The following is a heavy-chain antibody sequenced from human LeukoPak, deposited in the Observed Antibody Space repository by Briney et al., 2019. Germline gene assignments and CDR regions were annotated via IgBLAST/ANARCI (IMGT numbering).Heavy chain of an antibody. CDR1: GYTFTSYA. D-gene: IGHD2-2*01. CDR2: INAGNGNT. Sequence: ASVKVSCKASGYTFTSYAMHRVRQAPGQRLEWMGWINAGNGNTKYSQEFQGRVTITRDTSASTAYMELSSLRSEDMAVYYCARSQGYCSSTSCLFYFDYWGQGTLVTVSS. CDR3: ARSQGYCSSTSCLFYFDY. V-gene: IGHV1-3*03. J-gene: IGHJ4*02.